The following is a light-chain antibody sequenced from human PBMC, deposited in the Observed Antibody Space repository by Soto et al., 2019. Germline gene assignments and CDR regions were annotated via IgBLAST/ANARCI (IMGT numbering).Light chain of an antibody. CDR3: CSYAGSHTWV. Sequence: QSALTQPRSVSGSPGQSVTISCTGISSDVDSYNRVSWYQQPPGTAPKLMIYEVSNRPSGVPDPFSGSKSGNTASLTISGLQAEDEADYYCCSYAGSHTWVFGTGTKVTVL. CDR1: SSDVDSYNR. J-gene: IGLJ1*01. CDR2: EVS. V-gene: IGLV2-18*02.